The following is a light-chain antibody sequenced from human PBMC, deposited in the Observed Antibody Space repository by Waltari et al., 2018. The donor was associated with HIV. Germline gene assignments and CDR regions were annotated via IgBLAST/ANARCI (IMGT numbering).Light chain of an antibody. J-gene: IGLJ3*02. CDR2: HDT. CDR3: QAWDSSTGV. CDR1: KWGGNS. Sequence: SFELTQPPPVSVSPGQTASITCSGDKWGGNSASWDQPKPGQSPVLVIYHDTKRPSGIPGRFSGSSSGNTVTLTIGGTQALDEAVYYCQAWDSSTGVFGGGTKLTVL. V-gene: IGLV3-1*01.